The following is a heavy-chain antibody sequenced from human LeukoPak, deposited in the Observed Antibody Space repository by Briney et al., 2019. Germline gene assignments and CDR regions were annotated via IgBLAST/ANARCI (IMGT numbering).Heavy chain of an antibody. V-gene: IGHV3-74*03. Sequence: GGSLRLSCAASGLTFSIHWMYWVRLGPGKGLVWVSRINRDETTTTYAESVKGRFTISRDNAKNTVFLQLNSLRAEDTAVYYCGRGGSSGSIDYWGQGTLVAVSS. CDR3: GRGGSSGSIDY. CDR1: GLTFSIHW. D-gene: IGHD3-10*01. J-gene: IGHJ4*02. CDR2: INRDETTT.